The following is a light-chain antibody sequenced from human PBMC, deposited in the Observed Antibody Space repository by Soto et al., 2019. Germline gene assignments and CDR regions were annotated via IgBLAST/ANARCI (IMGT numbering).Light chain of an antibody. Sequence: QSVLTQPPSASGTPGQRVTISCSGSASNLGGNTVNWYHQLPGTAPKVLIYGNIYRPSGVPDRFSGSKSGTSASLAITRLQADDEADYYCQSYDSSLSGYVIFGGGTKLTVL. J-gene: IGLJ2*01. CDR2: GNI. V-gene: IGLV1-40*01. CDR1: ASNLGGNT. CDR3: QSYDSSLSGYVI.